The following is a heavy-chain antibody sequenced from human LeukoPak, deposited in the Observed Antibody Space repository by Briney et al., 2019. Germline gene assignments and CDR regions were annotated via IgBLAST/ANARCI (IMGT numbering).Heavy chain of an antibody. CDR3: TQSNY. Sequence: GGSLRLSCAASGFTFSIYAMSWVRQAPGKGLEWVSAISGGGGSTNYADSVKGRFTISRDNSENTLFLQMNSLRAEDTAVYYCTQSNYWGQGALVTVSS. J-gene: IGHJ4*02. CDR1: GFTFSIYA. V-gene: IGHV3-23*01. CDR2: ISGGGGST.